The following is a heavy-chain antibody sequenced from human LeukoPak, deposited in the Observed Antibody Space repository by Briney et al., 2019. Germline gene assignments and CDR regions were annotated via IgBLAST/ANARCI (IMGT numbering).Heavy chain of an antibody. Sequence: GGSLRLSCAASGFTFSSYGMHWVRQAPGKGLEWVAVIWCDGSNKYYADSVKGRFTISRDNSKNTLYLQMNSLRAEDTAVYYCAKDGDSSGYPEYFQHWGQGTLVTVSS. CDR3: AKDGDSSGYPEYFQH. D-gene: IGHD3-22*01. J-gene: IGHJ1*01. CDR1: GFTFSSYG. CDR2: IWCDGSNK. V-gene: IGHV3-33*06.